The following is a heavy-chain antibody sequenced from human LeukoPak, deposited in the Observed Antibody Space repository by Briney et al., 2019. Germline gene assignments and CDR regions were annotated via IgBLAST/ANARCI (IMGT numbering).Heavy chain of an antibody. J-gene: IGHJ4*02. CDR2: INPNSGGT. CDR3: ARELWFGEFYFDY. V-gene: IGHV1-2*02. CDR1: GYIFTGYY. D-gene: IGHD3-10*01. Sequence: ASVRVSCKASGYIFTGYYMHWMRQAPGQGPEWMGWINPNSGGTNYAQKFQGRVTMTRVTFISTVYMDLSRLRSDDTAVYYCARELWFGEFYFDYWGQGTLVTVSS.